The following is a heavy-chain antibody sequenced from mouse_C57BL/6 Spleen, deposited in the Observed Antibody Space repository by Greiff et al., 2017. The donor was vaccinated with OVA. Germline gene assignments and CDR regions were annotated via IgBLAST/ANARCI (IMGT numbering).Heavy chain of an antibody. J-gene: IGHJ3*01. CDR3: ARGDYDYDDPAWFAY. CDR1: GYTFTDYY. V-gene: IGHV1-26*01. Sequence: EVKLQQSGPELVKPGASVKISCKASGYTFTDYYMNWVKQSHGKSLEWIGDINPNNGGTSYNQKFKGKATLTVDKSSSTAYMELRSLTSEDSAVYYCARGDYDYDDPAWFAYWGQGTLVTVSA. D-gene: IGHD2-4*01. CDR2: INPNNGGT.